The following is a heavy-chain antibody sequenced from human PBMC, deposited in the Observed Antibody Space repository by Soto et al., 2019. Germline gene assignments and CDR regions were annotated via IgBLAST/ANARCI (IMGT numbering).Heavy chain of an antibody. Sequence: QVQLVESGGGVVQPGRSLRLSCAASGFTFSSYGMHWDRQAPGKGLEWVAVIWYDGSNKYYADPVKGRFTISRENSKNTLYLQMNSLRAEDTAVYYCARRWGYDAFDIWGQGTMVTVSS. CDR1: GFTFSSYG. V-gene: IGHV3-33*01. D-gene: IGHD3-16*01. CDR3: ARRWGYDAFDI. CDR2: IWYDGSNK. J-gene: IGHJ3*02.